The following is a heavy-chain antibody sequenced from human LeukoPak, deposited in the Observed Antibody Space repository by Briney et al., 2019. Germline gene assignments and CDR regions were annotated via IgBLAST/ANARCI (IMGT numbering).Heavy chain of an antibody. J-gene: IGHJ6*02. CDR1: GFTFSSYG. V-gene: IGHV3-33*01. CDR2: IWYDGSNK. Sequence: GGSLRLSCAASGFTFSSYGMHWVRQAPGKGLEWVAVIWYDGSNKYYADSVKGRFTISRDNSKNTLYLQMNSLRAEDTAVYYCARGATPYTTPYYYYYGMDVWGQGTTVTVSS. D-gene: IGHD1-1*01. CDR3: ARGATPYTTPYYYYYGMDV.